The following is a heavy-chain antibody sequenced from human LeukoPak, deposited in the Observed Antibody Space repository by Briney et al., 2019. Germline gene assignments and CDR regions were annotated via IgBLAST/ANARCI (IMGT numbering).Heavy chain of an antibody. CDR3: ARDLGYCSGGSCYPDAFDI. CDR1: GGTFSSYA. D-gene: IGHD2-15*01. V-gene: IGHV1-69*13. CDR2: IIPIFGTA. Sequence: SVKVSCKASGGTFSSYAISWVRQAPGQGLEWMGGIIPIFGTANYAQKFQGRVTITADESTSTAYMELSSLRSEDTAVYYCARDLGYCSGGSCYPDAFDIWGQGTMVTVSS. J-gene: IGHJ3*02.